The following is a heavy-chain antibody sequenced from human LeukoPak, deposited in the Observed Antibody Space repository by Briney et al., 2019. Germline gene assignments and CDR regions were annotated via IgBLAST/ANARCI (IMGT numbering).Heavy chain of an antibody. D-gene: IGHD3-10*01. CDR3: ARARGRVTMVRGVSIWFDP. CDR2: ISSSDSTI. CDR1: GFTFSDYY. V-gene: IGHV3-11*01. J-gene: IGHJ5*02. Sequence: PGGSLRLSCAASGFTFSDYYMSWIRQAPGKGLEWVSYISSSDSTIYYADSVKGRFTISRDNAKNSLYLQMNSLRAEDTAVYYCARARGRVTMVRGVSIWFDPWGQGTLVTVSS.